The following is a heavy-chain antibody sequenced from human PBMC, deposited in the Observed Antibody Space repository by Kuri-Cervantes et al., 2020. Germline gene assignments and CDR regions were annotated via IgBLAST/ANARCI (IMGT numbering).Heavy chain of an antibody. D-gene: IGHD6-13*01. CDR2: IGTAGDT. CDR1: GFTFSSYD. V-gene: IGHV3-13*01. J-gene: IGHJ6*02. CDR3: AKEQYPGTDYYGMDV. Sequence: ETLSLTCAASGFTFSSYDMHWVRQATGKGLEWVSAIGTAGDTYYPGSVKGRFTISRGNAKNSLYLQMNSLRAEDTALYYCAKEQYPGTDYYGMDVWGQGTTVTVSS.